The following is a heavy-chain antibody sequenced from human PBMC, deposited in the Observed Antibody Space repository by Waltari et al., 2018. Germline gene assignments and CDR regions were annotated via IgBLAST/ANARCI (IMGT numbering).Heavy chain of an antibody. V-gene: IGHV3-11*04. CDR1: GGSISSSSYY. J-gene: IGHJ4*02. CDR3: ARIGSTTVTTPVDY. CDR2: LSSSGSTI. Sequence: QLQLQESGPGLVKPSETLSLTCTVSGGSISSSSYYWGWIRQPPGKGLEGVSYLSSSGSTIYYADSVKGRFTISRDNAKNSLYLQMNSLRAEDTAVYYCARIGSTTVTTPVDYWGQGTLVTVSS. D-gene: IGHD4-17*01.